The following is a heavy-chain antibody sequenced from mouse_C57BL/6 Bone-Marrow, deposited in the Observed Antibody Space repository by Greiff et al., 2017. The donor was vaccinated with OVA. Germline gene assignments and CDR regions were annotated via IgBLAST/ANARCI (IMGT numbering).Heavy chain of an antibody. J-gene: IGHJ2*01. CDR3: ADFYY. Sequence: VKLQQPGAELVKPGASVKMSCKASGYTFTSYWITWVKQRPGQGLEWIGDIYPGSGSTNYNEKFKGKATLTAEKSSSTAYMQLSSLTSEDSAVYFCADFYYWGQGTTLTVSS. V-gene: IGHV1-55*01. CDR2: IYPGSGST. CDR1: GYTFTSYW.